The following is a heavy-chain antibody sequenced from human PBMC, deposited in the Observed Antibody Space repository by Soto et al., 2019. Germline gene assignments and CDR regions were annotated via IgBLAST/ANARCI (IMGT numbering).Heavy chain of an antibody. V-gene: IGHV4-31*03. CDR3: ARDRHNNFFDP. J-gene: IGHJ5*02. CDR2: IYYSGST. CDR1: GASMSSDGYY. Sequence: PSETLSLTCTVSGASMSSDGYYWTWIRQSPGKGLEWIGYIYYSGSTYYNPSLESRVAISLDTSRSQFSLTLHSVTAADTAIYYCARDRHNNFFDPWGQGTLVTVSS. D-gene: IGHD6-6*01.